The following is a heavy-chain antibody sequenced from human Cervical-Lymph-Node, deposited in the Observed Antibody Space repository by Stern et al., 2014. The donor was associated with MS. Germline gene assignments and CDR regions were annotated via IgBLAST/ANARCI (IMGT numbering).Heavy chain of an antibody. CDR3: ASTPSMTTVTLGY. J-gene: IGHJ4*02. CDR2: INAGNGNT. CDR1: GYTFTSYA. Sequence: QVQLVQSGAEVKKPGASVKVSCKASGYTFTSYAMHWVRQAPGQRLEWMGRINAGNGNTKYSQKFQGRVTITRDPSASTSYMELSSLRSEDTAVYYCASTPSMTTVTLGYWGQGTLVTVSS. V-gene: IGHV1-3*01. D-gene: IGHD4-17*01.